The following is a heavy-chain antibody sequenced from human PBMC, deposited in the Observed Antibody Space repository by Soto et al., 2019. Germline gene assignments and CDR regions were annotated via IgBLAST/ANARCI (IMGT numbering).Heavy chain of an antibody. CDR2: IIPMLEIA. Sequence: QVQLVQSGAEVKKPGSSVKVSCKASGGTFNNYIISWVRQAPGQGLEWMGRIIPMLEIANYAQKFQGRVTNTADKSTSTAYMELSSLRSEDTAVYYCVVNYYDSSGYYAYWGQGTRVTVSS. V-gene: IGHV1-69*02. D-gene: IGHD3-22*01. J-gene: IGHJ4*02. CDR3: VVNYYDSSGYYAY. CDR1: GGTFNNYI.